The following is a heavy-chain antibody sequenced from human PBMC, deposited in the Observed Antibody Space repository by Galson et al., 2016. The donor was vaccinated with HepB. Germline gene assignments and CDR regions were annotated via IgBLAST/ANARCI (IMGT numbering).Heavy chain of an antibody. Sequence: TLSLTCTVSGGSLSSGGSHWNWIRQRPGKVLEWIGYTYYSGITYYNPSLGSRVSISLDTSKSQFSLKINSVTAADTAVYYCARGEPWFWYLDLWGRGTQVTVSS. CDR3: ARGEPWFWYLDL. V-gene: IGHV4-31*03. J-gene: IGHJ2*01. D-gene: IGHD3-9*01. CDR2: TYYSGIT. CDR1: GGSLSSGGSH.